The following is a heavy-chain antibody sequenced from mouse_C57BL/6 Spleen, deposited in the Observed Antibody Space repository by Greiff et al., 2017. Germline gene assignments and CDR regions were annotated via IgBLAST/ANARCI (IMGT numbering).Heavy chain of an antibody. CDR1: GFTFSSYA. CDR2: ISSGGDYI. V-gene: IGHV5-9-1*02. D-gene: IGHD2-2*01. Sequence: EVQLQESGAGLVKPGGSLKLSCAASGFTFSSYAMSWVRQTPEKRLEWVAYISSGGDYIYYADTVKGRFTISRDNARNTLYLQMSSLKSEDTAMYYCTREDGYGAWFAYWGQGTLVTVSA. J-gene: IGHJ3*01. CDR3: TREDGYGAWFAY.